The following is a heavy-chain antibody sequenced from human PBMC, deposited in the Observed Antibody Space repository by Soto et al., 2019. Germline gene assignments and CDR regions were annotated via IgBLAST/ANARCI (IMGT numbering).Heavy chain of an antibody. CDR1: GGTFSSYA. D-gene: IGHD6-13*01. V-gene: IGHV1-69*13. J-gene: IGHJ5*02. Sequence: GASVKVSCKASGGTFSSYAISWVRQPPGQGLEWMGGIIPIFGTANYAQKFQGRVTITADESTSTAYMELSSLRSEDTAVYYCARASFPRSIAAGWFDPWGQGTLVTVSS. CDR3: ARASFPRSIAAGWFDP. CDR2: IIPIFGTA.